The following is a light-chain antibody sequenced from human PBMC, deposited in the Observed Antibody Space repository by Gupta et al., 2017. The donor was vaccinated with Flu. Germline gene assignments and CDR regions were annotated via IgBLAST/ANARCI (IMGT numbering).Light chain of an antibody. V-gene: IGLV1-44*01. Sequence: VTISCSGSSSKIGSNTVAWYQKLPGKDPKLRMDSNNLRPSGVPDRFSGSKSGDSASLAISGLQSEDEADYDCAAWDGSLDGWGVFGGGTKVTVL. CDR3: AAWDGSLDGWGV. J-gene: IGLJ3*02. CDR2: SNN. CDR1: SSKIGSNT.